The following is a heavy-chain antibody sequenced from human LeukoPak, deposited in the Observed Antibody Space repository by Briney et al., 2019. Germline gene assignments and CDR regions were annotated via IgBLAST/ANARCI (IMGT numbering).Heavy chain of an antibody. CDR1: GFTFSSYG. J-gene: IGHJ4*02. CDR3: AKDRTPLDTALGY. D-gene: IGHD5-18*01. Sequence: GGTLRLSCAASGFTFSSYGMSWVRQAPGKGLEWVSAISGSGGSTYYADSVKGRFTISRDNSKNTLYLQMNSLRAEDTAVYYCAKDRTPLDTALGYWGQGTLVTVSS. CDR2: ISGSGGST. V-gene: IGHV3-23*01.